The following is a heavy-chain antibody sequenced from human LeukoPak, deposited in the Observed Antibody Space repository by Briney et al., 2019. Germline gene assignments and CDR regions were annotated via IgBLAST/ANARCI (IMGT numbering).Heavy chain of an antibody. CDR1: GGTFSSYA. V-gene: IGHV1-69*13. CDR3: AREIFPSGYDYNRAFDI. J-gene: IGHJ3*02. D-gene: IGHD5-12*01. Sequence: SVKVSCKASGGTFSSYAISWVRQAPGQGLEWMGGIIPIFGTANYAQKFQGRVTITADESTSTAYMELSSLRSEDTAVYYCAREIFPSGYDYNRAFDIWGQGTMVTVSS. CDR2: IIPIFGTA.